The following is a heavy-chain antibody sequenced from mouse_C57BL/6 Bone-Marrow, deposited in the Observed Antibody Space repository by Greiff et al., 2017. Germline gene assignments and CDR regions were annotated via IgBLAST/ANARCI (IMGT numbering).Heavy chain of an antibody. CDR2: ISSGGSYT. CDR1: GFTFSSYG. Sequence: EVQLVESGGDSVKPGGSLKLSCAASGFTFSSYGMSWVRQTTDKRLEWVATISSGGSYTYYPDSVKGRFTISRDNAKNTLYLQMSSLKSEDTAMYYCARHAGFAYWGQGTLVTVSA. CDR3: ARHAGFAY. V-gene: IGHV5-6*01. J-gene: IGHJ3*01.